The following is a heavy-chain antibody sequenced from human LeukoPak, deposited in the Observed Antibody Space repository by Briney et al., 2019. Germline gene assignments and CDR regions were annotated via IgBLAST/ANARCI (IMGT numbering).Heavy chain of an antibody. CDR1: GYTFTDYH. D-gene: IGHD3-22*01. CDR2: INPNTGAT. V-gene: IGHV1-2*02. CDR3: ARAAFYFDSSGHSPDFDY. J-gene: IGHJ4*02. Sequence: ASVKVSCKASGYTFTDYHLHWVRQAPGQGLEWMGWINPNTGATDYAQNFQGRVAMTRDTSISTAYMDLSRLRSDDTAVYYCARAAFYFDSSGHSPDFDYWGQGTLVTVSS.